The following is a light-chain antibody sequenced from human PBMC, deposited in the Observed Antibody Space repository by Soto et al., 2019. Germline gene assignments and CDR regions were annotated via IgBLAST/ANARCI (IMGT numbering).Light chain of an antibody. CDR3: ATWDDNVKGPV. Sequence: QSVLTQPPSASGPPGQRVTISCSGGASNIGSNFVSWYQVVPGTAPKLLIYTNSHRPSGVPDRFSGSRSGTSASLDISGLQSDDEADYFCATWDDNVKGPVFGGGTKLTVL. CDR1: ASNIGSNF. V-gene: IGLV1-44*01. CDR2: TNS. J-gene: IGLJ2*01.